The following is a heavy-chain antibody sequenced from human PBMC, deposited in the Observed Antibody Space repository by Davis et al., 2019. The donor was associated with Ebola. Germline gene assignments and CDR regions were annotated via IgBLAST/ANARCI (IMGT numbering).Heavy chain of an antibody. D-gene: IGHD2-21*01. Sequence: PSETLSLTCTVSGDSVSSHYWTFVRQTPGMGLEWIGYISYSGSTNYNPSLKSRVTISVDKSKNQFSLKLSSVTAADTAVYYCARGSIWLDYWGQGTLVTVSS. CDR2: ISYSGST. CDR1: GDSVSSHY. J-gene: IGHJ4*02. CDR3: ARGSIWLDY. V-gene: IGHV4-59*02.